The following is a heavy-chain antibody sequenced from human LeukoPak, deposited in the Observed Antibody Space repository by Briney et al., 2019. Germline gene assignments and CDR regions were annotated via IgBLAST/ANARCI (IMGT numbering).Heavy chain of an antibody. J-gene: IGHJ3*02. CDR2: IYYSGST. CDR3: ATGSGYFHDAFDI. Sequence: ESSETLSLTCTVSGGSISSYYWSWIRQPPGKGLEWIGYIYYSGSTNYNPSLKSRVTISVDTSKNQFSLKLSSVTAADTAVYYCATGSGYFHDAFDIWGQGTMVTVSS. V-gene: IGHV4-59*08. CDR1: GGSISSYY. D-gene: IGHD3-3*01.